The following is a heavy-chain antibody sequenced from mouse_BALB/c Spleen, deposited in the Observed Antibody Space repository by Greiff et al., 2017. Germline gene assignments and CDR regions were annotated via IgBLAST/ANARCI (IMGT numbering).Heavy chain of an antibody. CDR3: ARSGDSYAMDY. Sequence: VQLQQTGPELVKPGASVKISCKASGYSFTDYIMLWVKQSHGKSLEWIGNINPYYGSTSYNLKFKGKATLTVDKSSSTAYMQLNSLTSEDSAVYYCARSGDSYAMDYWGQGTSVIVSS. CDR1: GYSFTDYI. CDR2: INPYYGST. D-gene: IGHD2-13*01. V-gene: IGHV1-39*01. J-gene: IGHJ4*01.